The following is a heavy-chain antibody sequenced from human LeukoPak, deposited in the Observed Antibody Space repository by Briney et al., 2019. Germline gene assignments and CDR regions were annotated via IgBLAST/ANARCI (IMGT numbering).Heavy chain of an antibody. CDR2: ISAYNGNT. CDR3: ASLMQLEYFQH. Sequence: ASVKVSCKASGYTFTSYGISWVRQAPGQGLEWMEWISAYNGNTNYAQKLQGRVTMTTDTSTSTAYMELRSLRSDDTAVYYCASLMQLEYFQHWAQGTLVTVSS. CDR1: GYTFTSYG. J-gene: IGHJ1*01. V-gene: IGHV1-18*01. D-gene: IGHD6-13*01.